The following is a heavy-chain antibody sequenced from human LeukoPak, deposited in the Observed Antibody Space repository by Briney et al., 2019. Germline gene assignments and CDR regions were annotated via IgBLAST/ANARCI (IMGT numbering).Heavy chain of an antibody. CDR2: IHSGGST. Sequence: GGSLRLSCAASGFTVSSNYMSWVRQAPGKGLEWVSVIHSGGSTYYADSVKGRFTISRDNSKNTLYLQMNSLRAEDTAVYYCAKGVYSNYYYGMDVWGQGTTVTVSS. D-gene: IGHD4-11*01. CDR1: GFTVSSNY. J-gene: IGHJ6*02. V-gene: IGHV3-53*01. CDR3: AKGVYSNYYYGMDV.